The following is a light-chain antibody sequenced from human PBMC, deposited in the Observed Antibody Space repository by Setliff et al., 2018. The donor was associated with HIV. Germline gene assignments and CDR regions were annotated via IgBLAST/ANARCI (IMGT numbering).Light chain of an antibody. Sequence: QSALTQPASVSGSPGQSITISCSGTSSDVGGYNYVSWYQQHPGKAPKLMIYDVSKRPSGVSNRFSGSKSGNTASLTISGLQAEDEADYYCSSYTSSSYGFGTGTKVTVL. V-gene: IGLV2-14*01. CDR1: SSDVGGYNY. CDR3: SSYTSSSYG. CDR2: DVS. J-gene: IGLJ1*01.